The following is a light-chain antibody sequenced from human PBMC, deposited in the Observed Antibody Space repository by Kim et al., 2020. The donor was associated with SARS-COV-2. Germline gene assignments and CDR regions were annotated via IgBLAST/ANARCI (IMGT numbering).Light chain of an antibody. CDR1: QGIGNS. CDR2: AAS. CDR3: QKYNSAPYT. V-gene: IGKV1-27*01. Sequence: SASAGDRVTITCRTSQGIGNSLAWYQERPGKVPKLLIYAASALQSGAPSRFSGSGSGTEFTLTISSLQPEDVATYYCQKYNSAPYTFGQGTKLEIK. J-gene: IGKJ2*01.